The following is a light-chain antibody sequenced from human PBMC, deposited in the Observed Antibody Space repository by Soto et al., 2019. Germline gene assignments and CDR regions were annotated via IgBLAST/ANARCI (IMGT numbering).Light chain of an antibody. CDR3: QQRSSWPIT. CDR2: GAS. J-gene: IGKJ5*01. V-gene: IGKV3-11*01. Sequence: EIVLTQSPVSLSLSPGERVTLSCRASQSVDSYLVWYQQKPGQAPRLLIFGASNRATGIPTRFSGSGSGTDFTLTISSLEPEYFAVYYCQQRSSWPITFGQGTRLEIK. CDR1: QSVDSY.